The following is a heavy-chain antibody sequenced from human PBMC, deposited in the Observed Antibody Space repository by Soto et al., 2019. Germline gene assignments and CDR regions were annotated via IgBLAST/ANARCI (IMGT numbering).Heavy chain of an antibody. CDR1: GGTFSSYA. D-gene: IGHD3-22*01. V-gene: IGHV1-69*01. CDR3: ARDRDTMIDDAFDI. CDR2: IIPIFGTA. Sequence: QVQLVQSGAEVKKPGSPVKVSCKASGGTFSSYAISWVRQAPGQGLEWMGGIIPIFGTANYAQKFQGRVTITADESTSTAYMELSSLRSEDTAVYYCARDRDTMIDDAFDIWGQGTMVTVSS. J-gene: IGHJ3*02.